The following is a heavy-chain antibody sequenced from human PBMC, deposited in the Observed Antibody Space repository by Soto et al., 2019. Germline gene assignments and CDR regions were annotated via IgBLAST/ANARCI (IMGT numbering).Heavy chain of an antibody. CDR3: AKGVNYYDSSGYSSEYYFDY. CDR1: GFTFSSYA. CDR2: ISGSGGST. D-gene: IGHD3-22*01. Sequence: GGSLRVSCAASGFTFSSYAMSWVRQAPGKGLEWVSAISGSGGSTYYADSVKGRFTISRDNSKNTLYLQMNSLRAEDTAVYYCAKGVNYYDSSGYSSEYYFDYWGQGTLVTVSS. J-gene: IGHJ4*02. V-gene: IGHV3-23*01.